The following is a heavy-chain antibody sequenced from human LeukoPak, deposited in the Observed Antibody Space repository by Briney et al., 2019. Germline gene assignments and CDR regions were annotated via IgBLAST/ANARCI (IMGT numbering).Heavy chain of an antibody. J-gene: IGHJ4*02. Sequence: SETLSLTCAVYGGSFSGYYWGWIRQPPGKGLEGMGEINHSGSTNYNPSLKSRVTISVDTPKNHFSLKLSSVTAADTAVYYCARRTWSRRVDYWGQGTLVTVSS. CDR3: ARRTWSRRVDY. CDR2: INHSGST. V-gene: IGHV4-34*01. D-gene: IGHD5-24*01. CDR1: GGSFSGYY.